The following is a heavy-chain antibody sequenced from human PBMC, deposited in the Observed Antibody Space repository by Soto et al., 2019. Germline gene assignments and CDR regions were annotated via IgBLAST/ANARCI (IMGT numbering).Heavy chain of an antibody. CDR3: PRDRGIAAAGGGDYYYGMDV. Sequence: SETLSLTCTVSGGSISSGDYYWSWIRQPPGKGLEWIGYIYYSGSTYYNPSLKSRVTISVDTYKNQFSMKLRSVTAADTAVYYCPRDRGIAAAGGGDYYYGMDVWGQGTTVTVSS. V-gene: IGHV4-30-4*01. D-gene: IGHD6-13*01. CDR1: GGSISSGDYY. CDR2: IYYSGST. J-gene: IGHJ6*02.